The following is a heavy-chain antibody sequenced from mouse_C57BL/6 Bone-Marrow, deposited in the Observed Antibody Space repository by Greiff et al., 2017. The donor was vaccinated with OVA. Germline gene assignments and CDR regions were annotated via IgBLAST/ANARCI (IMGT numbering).Heavy chain of an antibody. Sequence: EVKLMESGGGLVKPGGSLKLSCAASGFTFSSYTMSWVRQTPEKRLEWVATISGGGGNTYYPDSVKGRFTISRDNAKNTLSLQMSSLRSEATALYYCARTPYGSPDYWGQGTTLTVSS. CDR1: GFTFSSYT. J-gene: IGHJ2*01. D-gene: IGHD2-2*01. CDR3: ARTPYGSPDY. CDR2: ISGGGGNT. V-gene: IGHV5-9*01.